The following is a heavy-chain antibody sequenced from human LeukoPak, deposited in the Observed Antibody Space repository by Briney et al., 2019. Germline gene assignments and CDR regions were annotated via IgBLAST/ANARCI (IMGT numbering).Heavy chain of an antibody. CDR3: AKGLRYFDWLFGY. CDR2: ISGSGGST. CDR1: GFTFSGYA. D-gene: IGHD3-9*01. V-gene: IGHV3-23*01. J-gene: IGHJ4*02. Sequence: GGSLRLSCAASGFTFSGYAMSWVRQAPGKGLEWVSAISGSGGSTYYADSVKGRFTISRDNSKNTLYLQMNSLRAEDTAVYYCAKGLRYFDWLFGYWGQGTLVTVSS.